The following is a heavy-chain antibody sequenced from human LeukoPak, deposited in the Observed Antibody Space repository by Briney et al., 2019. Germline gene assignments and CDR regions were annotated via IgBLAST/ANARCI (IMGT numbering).Heavy chain of an antibody. Sequence: GGSLRLSCAASGFTFDDYAIHWVRLAPGKGLEWVSGISWNSGSIGYADSVKGRFTISRDNAKNSLYLQMNSLRAEDTALYYCAKGLAPRDGYNLGYWGQGTLVTVSS. D-gene: IGHD5-24*01. V-gene: IGHV3-9*01. CDR3: AKGLAPRDGYNLGY. CDR1: GFTFDDYA. J-gene: IGHJ4*02. CDR2: ISWNSGSI.